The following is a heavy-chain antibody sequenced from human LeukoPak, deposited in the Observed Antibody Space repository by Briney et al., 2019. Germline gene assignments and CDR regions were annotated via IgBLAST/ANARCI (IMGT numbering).Heavy chain of an antibody. Sequence: PGGSLRLSCAASGFTFSSYAMHWVRQAPGKGLEYVSAISSNGGSTYYANSVKGRFTISRDNSKNTLYLQMGSLRAEDMAVYCCARYCSGGSCASNLDAFDIWGQGTMVTVSS. CDR2: ISSNGGST. D-gene: IGHD2-15*01. CDR1: GFTFSSYA. V-gene: IGHV3-64*01. CDR3: ARYCSGGSCASNLDAFDI. J-gene: IGHJ3*02.